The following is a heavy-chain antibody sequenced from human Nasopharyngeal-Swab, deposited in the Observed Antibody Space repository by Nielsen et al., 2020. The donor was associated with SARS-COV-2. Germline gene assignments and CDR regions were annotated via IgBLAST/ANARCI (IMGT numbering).Heavy chain of an antibody. V-gene: IGHV3-23*05. CDR3: ARAQRGYSYGPLGGFDY. D-gene: IGHD5-18*01. CDR1: GFTFSSSD. J-gene: IGHJ4*02. Sequence: GESLKISCAASGFTFSSSDMNWVRQAPGKGLDWVSAIDSSGRNTYYADSVKGRFTISRDNSKNTLYLQMNSLRAEDTAVYYCARAQRGYSYGPLGGFDYWGQGTLVTVSS. CDR2: IDSSGRNT.